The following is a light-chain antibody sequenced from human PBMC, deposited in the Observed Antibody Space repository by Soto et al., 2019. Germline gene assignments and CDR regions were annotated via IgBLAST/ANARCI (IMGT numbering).Light chain of an antibody. CDR3: LSFTSSFTYI. Sequence: QSLLTQPASVSGSPGQSITISCTGTSSDVGGYNYVSWYQHHPGKAPKLMIYEVTNRPSGVSIRFSGSKSGTTASLTISGLQAEDEADYYCLSFTSSFTYIFGTGTKVTVL. J-gene: IGLJ1*01. V-gene: IGLV2-14*01. CDR2: EVT. CDR1: SSDVGGYNY.